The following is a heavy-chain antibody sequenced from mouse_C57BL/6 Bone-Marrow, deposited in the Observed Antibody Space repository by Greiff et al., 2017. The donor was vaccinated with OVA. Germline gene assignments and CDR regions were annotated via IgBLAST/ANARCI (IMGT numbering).Heavy chain of an antibody. CDR2: ISSGGDYI. D-gene: IGHD2-3*01. CDR3: TRDGYYAMDY. V-gene: IGHV5-9-1*02. CDR1: GFTFSSYA. J-gene: IGHJ4*01. Sequence: EVKLMESGEGLVKPGGSLKLSCAASGFTFSSYAMSWVRQTPEQRLAWVAYISSGGDYIYYADTVKGRFTISRDNARNTLYLQMSSLKSEDTAMYYCTRDGYYAMDYWGQGTSVTVSS.